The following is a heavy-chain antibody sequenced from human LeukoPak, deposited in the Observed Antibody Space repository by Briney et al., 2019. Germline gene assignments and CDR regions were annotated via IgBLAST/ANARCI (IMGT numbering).Heavy chain of an antibody. CDR1: GGSFSGYY. Sequence: SETLSLTCAVYGGSFSGYYWSWIRQPPGKGLEWIGEINHSGSTNYNPSLTSRVTISVDTSKNQFSLKLSSVTAADTAVYYCASRVRYFDWLSQYFQHWGQGTLVTVSS. D-gene: IGHD3-9*01. J-gene: IGHJ1*01. CDR3: ASRVRYFDWLSQYFQH. V-gene: IGHV4-34*01. CDR2: INHSGST.